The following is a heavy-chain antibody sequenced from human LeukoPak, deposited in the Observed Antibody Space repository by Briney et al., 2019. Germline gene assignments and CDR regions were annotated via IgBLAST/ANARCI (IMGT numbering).Heavy chain of an antibody. J-gene: IGHJ4*02. Sequence: GASVKVSCKASGYTFTGYYIQWLRQAPGQGLEWLGWINPDSGGTRYPQRFQGRVTMTRDASISTAYMELSRLTSDDTAMYYCARSHCTTSSCDTTYFQYWGQGTQITVSS. CDR1: GYTFTGYY. V-gene: IGHV1-2*02. D-gene: IGHD2-2*01. CDR2: INPDSGGT. CDR3: ARSHCTTSSCDTTYFQY.